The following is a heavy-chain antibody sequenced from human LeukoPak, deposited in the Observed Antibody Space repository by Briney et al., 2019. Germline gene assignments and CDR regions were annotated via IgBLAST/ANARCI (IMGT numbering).Heavy chain of an antibody. V-gene: IGHV3-23*01. CDR2: ISGSGGST. J-gene: IGHJ4*02. Sequence: GGSLRLSCAASGFTFSSYAMSWVRQAPGKGLEWVSAISGSGGSTYYADSVKGRFTISRDNSKNTLYLQMNSLRAEDTAVYYCANDNYYDSSGYPYYFDYWGQGTLVTVSS. CDR1: GFTFSSYA. CDR3: ANDNYYDSSGYPYYFDY. D-gene: IGHD3-22*01.